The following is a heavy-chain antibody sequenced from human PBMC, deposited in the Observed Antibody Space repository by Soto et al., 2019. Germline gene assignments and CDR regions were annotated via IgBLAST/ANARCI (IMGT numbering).Heavy chain of an antibody. V-gene: IGHV3-23*01. CDR3: AKEYEYSSGWERIDY. D-gene: IGHD6-19*01. Sequence: EVQLLESGGGLVQPGGSLRLSCAASGFTFSSYAMSWVRQAPGKGLEWVSAISGSGGSTYYADSVKGRFTISRDNSQNTLCLQMNSPRAEDTAVYYCAKEYEYSSGWERIDYWGQGTLVTVSS. CDR1: GFTFSSYA. CDR2: ISGSGGST. J-gene: IGHJ4*02.